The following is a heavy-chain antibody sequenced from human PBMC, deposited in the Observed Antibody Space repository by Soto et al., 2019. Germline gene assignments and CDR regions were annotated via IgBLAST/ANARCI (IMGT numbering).Heavy chain of an antibody. J-gene: IGHJ4*02. CDR1: GFTFSSYA. D-gene: IGHD6-19*01. CDR3: ARRSSGWYFDY. Sequence: EVQLLESGGGLVQPGGSLRLSCAASGFTFSSYAMRWVRQAPGKGLEWVSAISGSGGSTYYADSVKGRFTISRDNSKNTLYLQMNRLRAEDTAVYYCARRSSGWYFDYWGQGTLVTVSS. V-gene: IGHV3-23*01. CDR2: ISGSGGST.